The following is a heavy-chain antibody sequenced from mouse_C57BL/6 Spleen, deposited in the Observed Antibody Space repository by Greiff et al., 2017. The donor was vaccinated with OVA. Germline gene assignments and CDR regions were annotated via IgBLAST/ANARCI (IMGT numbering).Heavy chain of an antibody. V-gene: IGHV1-55*01. D-gene: IGHD2-4*01. CDR3: ARWEDYDAWFAY. J-gene: IGHJ3*01. CDR1: GYTFTSYW. Sequence: QVQLQQPGAELVKPGASVKMFCQASGYTFTSYWITWVKQRPGQGLEWVGAIYPGSGSTYYTEKFKGKATLTVDPSSSPADMQHSSLTSEDSAVDYCARWEDYDAWFAYWGQGTLVTVSA. CDR2: IYPGSGST.